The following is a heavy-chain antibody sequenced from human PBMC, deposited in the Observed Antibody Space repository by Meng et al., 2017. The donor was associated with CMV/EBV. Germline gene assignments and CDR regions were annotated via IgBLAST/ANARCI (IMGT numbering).Heavy chain of an antibody. D-gene: IGHD6-19*01. CDR1: GVTFGDYA. J-gene: IGHJ6*02. Sequence: GGSLRLSCTASGVTFGDYAMSWVRQAPGKGLEWVGFIRSKAYGGTTEYAASVKGRFTISRDDSKSIAYLQMNSLKTEDTAGYYCTPGAVAGGEYYYYGMDVWGQGTTVTVSS. CDR2: IRSKAYGGTT. CDR3: TPGAVAGGEYYYYGMDV. V-gene: IGHV3-49*04.